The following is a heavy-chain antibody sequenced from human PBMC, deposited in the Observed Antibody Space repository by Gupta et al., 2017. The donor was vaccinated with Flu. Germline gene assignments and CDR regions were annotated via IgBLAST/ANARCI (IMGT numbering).Heavy chain of an antibody. CDR1: GFTFSDPY. V-gene: IGHV3-72*01. D-gene: IGHD5-18*01. CDR2: IKNNASGYTT. J-gene: IGHJ4*02. Sequence: EVQLVESGGGLVQPGGSLRLSCAASGFTFSDPYMDWVRQTPGKGLEWVARIKNNASGYTTQYAASVKGRFIISRDASKNSLSLQMNSLNTEDTAIYYCIRDWNTAMFDWGQGALVTVSS. CDR3: IRDWNTAMFD.